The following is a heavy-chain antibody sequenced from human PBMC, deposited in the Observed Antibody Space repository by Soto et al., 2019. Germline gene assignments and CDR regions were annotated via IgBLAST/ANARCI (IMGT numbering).Heavy chain of an antibody. Sequence: QVQLVESGGGVVQPGRSLRLSCAASGFTFSSYAMHWVRQAPGKGLEWVAVISYDGSNKYYADSVKGRFTISRDNSKNTLYLQMNSLRAEDTAVYYCARDPEYGGNVPFDYWGQETLVTVSS. CDR1: GFTFSSYA. CDR3: ARDPEYGGNVPFDY. V-gene: IGHV3-30-3*01. CDR2: ISYDGSNK. J-gene: IGHJ4*02. D-gene: IGHD4-17*01.